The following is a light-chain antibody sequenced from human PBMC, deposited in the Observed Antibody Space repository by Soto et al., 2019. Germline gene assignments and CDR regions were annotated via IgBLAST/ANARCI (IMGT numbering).Light chain of an antibody. CDR2: AAY. J-gene: IGKJ1*01. CDR3: QHYNSYSEA. Sequence: DIQMTQSPSSLSASVGDRVTITCRASQVIRNDLGWYQQKPGKAPKRLIYAAYTLQSGVPSRFSGSGSGTEFTLTISCLQSEDFATYYCQHYNSYSEAFGQGTKVDIK. V-gene: IGKV1-17*01. CDR1: QVIRND.